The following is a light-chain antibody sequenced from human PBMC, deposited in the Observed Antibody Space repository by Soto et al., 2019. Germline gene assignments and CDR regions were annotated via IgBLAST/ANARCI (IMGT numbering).Light chain of an antibody. CDR3: QQYGRPPIFT. CDR2: GAS. V-gene: IGKV3-20*01. Sequence: EIVLTQSPGTLSFSPGERATLSCRASQSSVGSYVAWYQQQPGQAPRLLIYGASSRATGIPDSFSGSGSATDFPLTISRLEPEDFAVYYCQQYGRPPIFTFGPGTKVDIK. CDR1: QSSVGSY. J-gene: IGKJ3*01.